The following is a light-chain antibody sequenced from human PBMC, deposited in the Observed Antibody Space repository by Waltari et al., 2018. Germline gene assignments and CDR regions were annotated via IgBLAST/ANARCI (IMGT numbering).Light chain of an antibody. CDR3: QHGYGTPFT. CDR2: KAS. J-gene: IGKJ3*01. CDR1: QCISNN. Sequence: DIQMTQSPSSLSASVGDRVTITCQASQCISNNLAWYQQKPGKVPKLLIYKASTLQSGVPSRFSGSGSGTDFTLTISSLQPEDFATYYCQHGYGTPFTFGPGTKLDIK. V-gene: IGKV1-NL1*01.